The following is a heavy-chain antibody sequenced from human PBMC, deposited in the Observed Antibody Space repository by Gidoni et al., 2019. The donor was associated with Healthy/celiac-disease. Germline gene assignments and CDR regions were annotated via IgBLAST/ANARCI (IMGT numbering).Heavy chain of an antibody. J-gene: IGHJ4*02. CDR2: ISHDGSNK. D-gene: IGHD2-15*01. CDR1: GFTFRSYA. V-gene: IGHV3-30-3*01. CDR3: ASKMDCSGGSCRDY. Sequence: QVQLVESGGGVVQPGRSLRLSCAASGFTFRSYAMHWVRQAPGKGLEWVAVISHDGSNKYYADSVKGRFTISRDNSKNTLYLQMNSLRAEDTAVYYCASKMDCSGGSCRDYWGQGTLVTVSS.